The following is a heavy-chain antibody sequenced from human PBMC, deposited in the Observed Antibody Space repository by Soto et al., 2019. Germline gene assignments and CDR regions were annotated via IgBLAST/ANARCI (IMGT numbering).Heavy chain of an antibody. CDR3: ARNDTSGLDY. V-gene: IGHV1-46*01. D-gene: IGHD1-1*01. Sequence: QVQLVQSGAEVKKPGASMQVSCKASGYSFTSYYIHWVRQAPGQGLEWVGFIDPSAGSTSYAQKFQGRVTMTRDTSTSTVYMELRILRPEDTAVYYCARNDTSGLDYWGQGTLVTVSS. J-gene: IGHJ4*02. CDR1: GYSFTSYY. CDR2: IDPSAGST.